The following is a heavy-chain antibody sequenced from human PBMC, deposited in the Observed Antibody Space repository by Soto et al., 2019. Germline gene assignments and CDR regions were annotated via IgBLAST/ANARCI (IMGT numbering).Heavy chain of an antibody. D-gene: IGHD6-6*01. Sequence: QVQLQQWGAGLLKPSETLSLTCAVYGGSFSGYYWSWIRQPPGKGLEWIGEINHSGSTNYNPSLKSRVTISVDTSKNQFSLKLNYVTAADTAVYYCARESIATRPVDYWGQGTLVTVSS. CDR2: INHSGST. CDR1: GGSFSGYY. CDR3: ARESIATRPVDY. J-gene: IGHJ4*02. V-gene: IGHV4-34*01.